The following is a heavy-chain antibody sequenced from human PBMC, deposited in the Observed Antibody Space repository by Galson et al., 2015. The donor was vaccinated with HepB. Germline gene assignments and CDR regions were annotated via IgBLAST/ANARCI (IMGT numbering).Heavy chain of an antibody. CDR2: IIPILGIA. D-gene: IGHD6-6*01. V-gene: IGHV1-69*10. CDR3: ASRLVAGVGAFDI. J-gene: IGHJ3*02. Sequence: SCKASGGTFSSYAISWVRQAPGQGLEWMGGIIPILGIANYAQKFQGRVTTTADKSTSTAYMELSSLRSEDTAVYYCASRLVAGVGAFDIWGQGTMVTVSS. CDR1: GGTFSSYA.